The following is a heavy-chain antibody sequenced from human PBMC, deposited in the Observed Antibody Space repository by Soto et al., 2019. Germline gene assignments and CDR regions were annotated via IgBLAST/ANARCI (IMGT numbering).Heavy chain of an antibody. Sequence: ASVKVSCKASGFTFTSSAVQWVRQARGQRLEWIGWIVVGSGNTNYAQKFQERVTITRDMSTSTAYMELSSLRSEDTAVYYCAAVPGGNWNYGNDYWGQGTLVTVSS. CDR2: IVVGSGNT. J-gene: IGHJ4*02. V-gene: IGHV1-58*01. CDR1: GFTFTSSA. CDR3: AAVPGGNWNYGNDY. D-gene: IGHD1-7*01.